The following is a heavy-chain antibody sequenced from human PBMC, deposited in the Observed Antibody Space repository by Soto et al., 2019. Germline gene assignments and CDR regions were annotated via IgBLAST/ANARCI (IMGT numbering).Heavy chain of an antibody. CDR1: GDSVNSYY. Sequence: PSETLSLTCTVTGDSVNSYYWSWMRQPPGKGLECMGYVYYSGSTNYNPSLNSRVTKSVDTPKIQISLRRTSVTAADTAVYYCARAETSGIHYFDYWGQGSLVTVSS. D-gene: IGHD6-13*01. CDR2: VYYSGST. CDR3: ARAETSGIHYFDY. V-gene: IGHV4-59*02. J-gene: IGHJ4*02.